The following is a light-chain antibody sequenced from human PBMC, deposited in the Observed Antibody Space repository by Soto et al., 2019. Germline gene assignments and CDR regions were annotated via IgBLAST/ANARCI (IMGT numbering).Light chain of an antibody. J-gene: IGLJ1*01. Sequence: QSVLTQPASVSGSPGQSIAISCTGTSSDVGGYNYVSWYQQHPGKAPKLMIYDVSNRPSGVSNRFSGSKSGNTASLTISGLQSEDEGDYYCSSYANSNTLVFGTGTKVTVL. V-gene: IGLV2-14*01. CDR3: SSYANSNTLV. CDR2: DVS. CDR1: SSDVGGYNY.